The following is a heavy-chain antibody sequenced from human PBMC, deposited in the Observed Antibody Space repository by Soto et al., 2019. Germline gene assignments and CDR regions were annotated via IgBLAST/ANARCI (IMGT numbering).Heavy chain of an antibody. CDR3: ARDSGHYYRSDAFDK. CDR1: GYTFTASY. CDR2: IDPSGGST. D-gene: IGHD1-26*01. J-gene: IGHJ3*02. V-gene: IGHV1-46*01. Sequence: ASVKVSCKASGYTFTASYMHWVRQAPGQGLEWMGIIDPSGGSTSYSQRFQGRVTMTRDTSTSTVYMELNSLRSEDTAVFYCARDSGHYYRSDAFDKWGQGTMVTVSS.